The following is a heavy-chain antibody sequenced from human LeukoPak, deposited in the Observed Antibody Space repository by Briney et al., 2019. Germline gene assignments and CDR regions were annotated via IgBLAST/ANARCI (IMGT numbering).Heavy chain of an antibody. CDR2: MKGDGSLI. D-gene: IGHD3-10*01. CDR3: ARLSAMVRGPEDIFYFEY. V-gene: IGHV3-7*01. CDR1: GFTFGNFW. Sequence: GGSLRLSCAASGFTFGNFWMSWVRQAPGRGLQWVASMKGDGSLIYYVDSVKGRFTISRDNARNSLYLQMNSPRAEDTAVYYCARLSAMVRGPEDIFYFEYWGLGTLVTVSS. J-gene: IGHJ4*02.